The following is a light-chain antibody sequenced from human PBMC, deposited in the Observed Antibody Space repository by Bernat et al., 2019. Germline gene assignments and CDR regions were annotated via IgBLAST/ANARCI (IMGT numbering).Light chain of an antibody. J-gene: IGLJ2*01. CDR3: SSHTSSRTLV. CDR2: DVS. V-gene: IGLV2-14*01. Sequence: QSALTQPASVSGSPGQSITISCTGTSSDVGAYNYVSWYQQHPDKAPKLMIYDVSNRPSGVSNRFSGSKSGNTASLTISGLQAEDEADYYCSSHTSSRTLVFGGGTKLTVL. CDR1: SSDVGAYNY.